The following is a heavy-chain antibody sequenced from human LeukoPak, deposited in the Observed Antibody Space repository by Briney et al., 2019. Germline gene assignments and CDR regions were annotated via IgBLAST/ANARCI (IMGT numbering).Heavy chain of an antibody. V-gene: IGHV3-53*01. J-gene: IGHJ3*02. CDR1: GFTVSSNY. CDR2: IYSGGST. D-gene: IGHD3-22*01. Sequence: TGGSLRLSCAASGFTVSSNYMSWVRQAPRKGLEWVSVIYSGGSTYYADSVKGRFTISRGNSKNTLYLQMNSLRAEDTAVYYCARDVPVTTDASDIWGQGTMVTVSS. CDR3: ARDVPVTTDASDI.